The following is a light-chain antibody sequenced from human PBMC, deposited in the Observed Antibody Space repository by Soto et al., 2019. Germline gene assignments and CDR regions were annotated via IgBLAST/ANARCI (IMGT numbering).Light chain of an antibody. V-gene: IGKV1-39*01. CDR3: QPSYSTRT. J-gene: IGKJ1*01. CDR2: AAS. CDR1: QSISSY. Sequence: DVRMTQSPASLSASVGDRVTITCRASQSISSYLNWYQQKPGKAPKLLIYAASSLQSGVPSRFSGSGSGTDFTLTISSLQPEDFATYYCQPSYSTRTFCQLTIVDIK.